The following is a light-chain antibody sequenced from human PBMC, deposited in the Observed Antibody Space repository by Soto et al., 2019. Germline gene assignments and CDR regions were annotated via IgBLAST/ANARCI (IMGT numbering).Light chain of an antibody. V-gene: IGLV2-8*01. J-gene: IGLJ3*02. CDR2: EVS. CDR1: SSDVGGYNF. Sequence: QSVLTQLPSASGSPGQSVTISCTGSSSDVGGYNFVSWYQQHPGKAPKLLIYEVSKRPSGVPDRFSGSKSGNTASLTVSGLQAEDEADYYCCSYAGSNNLVFGGGTKVTV. CDR3: CSYAGSNNLV.